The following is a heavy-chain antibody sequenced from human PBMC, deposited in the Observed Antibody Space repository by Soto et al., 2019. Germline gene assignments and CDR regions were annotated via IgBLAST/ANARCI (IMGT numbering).Heavy chain of an antibody. Sequence: EVQLVESGGGLVQPGGSLRLSCAASGFTVSSNYMSWVRQAQGKGLEWVSVIYSGGTTYYADSVKGRFTISRDNSKNTLYLKMNSMRAEDTAVYYCARNGDSSDYRGWFDPWGQGTLVTVSS. J-gene: IGHJ5*02. D-gene: IGHD3-22*01. CDR3: ARNGDSSDYRGWFDP. V-gene: IGHV3-66*01. CDR1: GFTVSSNY. CDR2: IYSGGTT.